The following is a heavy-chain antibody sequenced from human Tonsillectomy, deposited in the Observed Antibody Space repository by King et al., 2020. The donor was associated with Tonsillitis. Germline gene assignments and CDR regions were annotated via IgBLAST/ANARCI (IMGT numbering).Heavy chain of an antibody. Sequence: VQLVESGGGLVKPGGSLRISCATSGFAFNNAWMNWVRQAPGKGLEWVGRIQRRADGGTADYSAPVKGRFTISRDDSKDTLYMEMNSLKTEDTAVYYCTTDPAEAYDTGGFYFDCWGQGTLVTVSS. D-gene: IGHD3-22*01. V-gene: IGHV3-15*01. CDR1: GFAFNNAW. J-gene: IGHJ4*02. CDR3: TTDPAEAYDTGGFYFDC. CDR2: IQRRADGGTA.